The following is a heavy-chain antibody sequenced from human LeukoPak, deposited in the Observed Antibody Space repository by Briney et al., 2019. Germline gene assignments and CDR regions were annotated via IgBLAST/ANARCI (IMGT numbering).Heavy chain of an antibody. D-gene: IGHD6-13*01. V-gene: IGHV3-30*03. CDR2: ISYDGSNK. CDR1: GFTFSNNA. CDR3: ARDFMYSISCAGC. Sequence: GGSLRLSCAASGFTFSNNAMHWVRQAPGKGLEWVAVISYDGSNKYHADSVKGRFTISRDNAKNTLYLQMNSLRVEDTAVYYCARDFMYSISCAGCWGQGTLVTVSS. J-gene: IGHJ4*02.